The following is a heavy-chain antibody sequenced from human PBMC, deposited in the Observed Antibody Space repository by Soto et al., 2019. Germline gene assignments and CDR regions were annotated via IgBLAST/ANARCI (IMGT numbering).Heavy chain of an antibody. CDR2: IYYSGST. D-gene: IGHD3-10*01. Sequence: SETLSLTCTVSGGSISSGDYYWSWIRQPPGKGREWIGYIYYSGSTYYNPSLKSRVTISVDTSKNQFSLKLSSVTAADTAVYHCARSSMVRGVIISLNYYYGMDVWGQGTTVTVYS. CDR1: GGSISSGDYY. V-gene: IGHV4-30-4*01. CDR3: ARSSMVRGVIISLNYYYGMDV. J-gene: IGHJ6*02.